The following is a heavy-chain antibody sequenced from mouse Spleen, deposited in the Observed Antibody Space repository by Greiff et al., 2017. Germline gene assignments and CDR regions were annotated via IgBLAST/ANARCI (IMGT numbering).Heavy chain of an antibody. CDR2: IRNKANGYTT. D-gene: IGHD6-1*01. J-gene: IGHJ4*01. CDR1: GFTFTDYY. CDR3: ARFPSGWAMDY. Sequence: EVKLVESGGGLVQPGGSLSLSCAASGFTFTDYYMSWVRQPPGKALEWLGFIRNKANGYTTEYSASVKGRFTISRDNSQSILYLQMNALRAEDSATYYCARFPSGWAMDYWGQGTSVTVSS. V-gene: IGHV7-3*01.